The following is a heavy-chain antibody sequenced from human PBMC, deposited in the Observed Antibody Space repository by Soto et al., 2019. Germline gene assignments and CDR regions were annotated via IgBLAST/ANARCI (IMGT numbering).Heavy chain of an antibody. CDR1: GFTFSSYG. CDR3: AKDGPPSC. V-gene: IGHV3-30*18. CDR2: ISYDGSNK. D-gene: IGHD6-6*01. Sequence: TGGSLRLSCAASGFTFSSYGMHWVRQAPGKGLEWVAVISYDGSNKYYADSVKGRFTISRDNSKNTLYLQMNSLRAEDTAVYYCAKDGPPSCWGQGTLVTVSS. J-gene: IGHJ4*02.